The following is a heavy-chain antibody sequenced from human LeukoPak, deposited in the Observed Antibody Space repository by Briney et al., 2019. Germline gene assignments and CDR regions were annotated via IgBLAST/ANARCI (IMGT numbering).Heavy chain of an antibody. CDR2: IYATDLT. J-gene: IGHJ4*02. CDR1: GGPIRSNY. Sequence: SGTLSLTCTVSGGPIRSNYWSWIRQPAGKGLEWIGRIYATDLTNYNPSLMGRVTMSVDLSKNGLSLSLTSVTAADTAMYYCVRGYGSGTSPFDYWGQGALVIVSS. D-gene: IGHD3-10*01. CDR3: VRGYGSGTSPFDY. V-gene: IGHV4-4*07.